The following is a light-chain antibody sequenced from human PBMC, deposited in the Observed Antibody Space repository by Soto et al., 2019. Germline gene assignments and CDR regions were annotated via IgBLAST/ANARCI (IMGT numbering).Light chain of an antibody. Sequence: EIVLTQSPGTLSLSPGERATLSCRASQSVSSSYLAWYQQKPGQAPRLLIYGASSRAPGSPDRFSGSGSGTAFPLTISRLEPEDFAVYYCQQYGSSPLYTFGQGTKLEIK. CDR3: QQYGSSPLYT. CDR2: GAS. CDR1: QSVSSSY. V-gene: IGKV3-20*01. J-gene: IGKJ2*01.